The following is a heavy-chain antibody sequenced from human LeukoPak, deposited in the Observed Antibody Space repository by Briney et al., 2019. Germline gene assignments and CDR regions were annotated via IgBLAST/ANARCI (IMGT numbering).Heavy chain of an antibody. CDR1: GFTFSSYA. CDR3: AKIITGTTFPKYYFEY. CDR2: ISYDGSNK. V-gene: IGHV3-30-3*02. D-gene: IGHD1-7*01. J-gene: IGHJ4*02. Sequence: GGSLRLSCAASGFTFSSYAMHWVRQAPGKGLEWVAVISYDGSNKYYADSVKGRFTISRDNSKNTVYLQMNTLRAEDTAVYYCAKIITGTTFPKYYFEYWGQGTLVTVSS.